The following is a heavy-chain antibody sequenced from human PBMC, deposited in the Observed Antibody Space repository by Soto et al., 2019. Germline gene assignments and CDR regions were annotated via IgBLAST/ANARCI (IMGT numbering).Heavy chain of an antibody. D-gene: IGHD2-21*02. CDR3: ARARYCRGDCYSFDY. V-gene: IGHV1-69*13. CDR2: IIPIFGTA. Sequence: SVKVSCTDSGGTISSFAIRWVRQAPGQGLEWMGGIIPIFGTANYAQKFQGRVTITADESTSTAYMELSSLRSDDTAVYYSARARYCRGDCYSFDYWGQG. J-gene: IGHJ4*02. CDR1: GGTISSFA.